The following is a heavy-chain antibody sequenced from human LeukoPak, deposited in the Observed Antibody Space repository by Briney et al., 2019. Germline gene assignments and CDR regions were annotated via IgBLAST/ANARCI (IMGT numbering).Heavy chain of an antibody. V-gene: IGHV3-23*01. D-gene: IGHD3-22*01. J-gene: IGHJ4*02. CDR3: VKDKTNSGYSPFDY. CDR1: GFTFNDYA. CDR2: ISGSGGST. Sequence: PGGSLRLSCAASGFTFNDYAMGWVRQAPGKGLEWVSAISGSGGSTYYADSVKGRFTISRDNSKSTLYLQMNSLRAEDTAVYYCVKDKTNSGYSPFDYWGQGTLVTVSS.